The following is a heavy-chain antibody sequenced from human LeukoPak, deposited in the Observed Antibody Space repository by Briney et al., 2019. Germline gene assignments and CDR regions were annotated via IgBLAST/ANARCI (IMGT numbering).Heavy chain of an antibody. CDR3: AITGYCSGGSCIRSFDL. D-gene: IGHD2-15*01. CDR1: RFTFSSYS. J-gene: IGHJ5*02. CDR2: ITSSGSTI. Sequence: GGSLRLSCAASRFTFSSYSMNWVRQAPGKGREWVSYITSSGSTIYYADSVKGRFTISRDNAKNSLSLQMNSLRAEDTAVYYCAITGYCSGGSCIRSFDLWCQGTLVTVSS. V-gene: IGHV3-48*01.